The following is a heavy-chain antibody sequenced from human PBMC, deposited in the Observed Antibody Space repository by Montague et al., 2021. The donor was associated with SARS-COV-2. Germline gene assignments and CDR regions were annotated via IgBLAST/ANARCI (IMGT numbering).Heavy chain of an antibody. D-gene: IGHD6-13*01. CDR2: IYYSGST. J-gene: IGHJ4*02. V-gene: IGHV4-61*08. Sequence: SECLSLICTVSGGSVSSGGYYWSWIRQPPGKGLEWIGYIYYSGSTNYNPSLKSRVTISLDTSKNQFSLKLTSVTAADTAVYYCARVSLAAAATRSDYWGQGPLVTVSS. CDR3: ARVSLAAAATRSDY. CDR1: GGSVSSGGYY.